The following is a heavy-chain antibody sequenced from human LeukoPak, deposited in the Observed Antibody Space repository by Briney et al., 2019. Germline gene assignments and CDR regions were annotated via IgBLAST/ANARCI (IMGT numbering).Heavy chain of an antibody. CDR1: GFTFSSYG. CDR2: ISYDGSNK. Sequence: PGRSLRLSCAASGFTFSSYGMHWVRQAPGKGLEWVAVISYDGSNKYYADSVKGRFTISRDNSKNTLYLQMNSLRAEDTAVYYCAKDRFHVLAGTPNDAFDIWGQGTMVTVSS. D-gene: IGHD6-13*01. V-gene: IGHV3-30*18. J-gene: IGHJ3*02. CDR3: AKDRFHVLAGTPNDAFDI.